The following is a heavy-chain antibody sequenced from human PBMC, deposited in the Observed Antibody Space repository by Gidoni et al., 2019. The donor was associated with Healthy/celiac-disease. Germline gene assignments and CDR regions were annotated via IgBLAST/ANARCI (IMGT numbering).Heavy chain of an antibody. J-gene: IGHJ4*02. CDR1: GGTFSSYA. CDR2: IIPIFGTA. D-gene: IGHD1-26*01. CDR3: ARDRPPVWWELPRDY. Sequence: QVQLVQSGAAVKKSGSSVKASCKASGGTFSSYAISWVRQAPGQGPEWLGGIIPIFGTATYAQKFQGRITIAADKSTSTACMERSSLRSEDTAVYYCARDRPPVWWELPRDYWGQGTLVTVSS. V-gene: IGHV1-69*06.